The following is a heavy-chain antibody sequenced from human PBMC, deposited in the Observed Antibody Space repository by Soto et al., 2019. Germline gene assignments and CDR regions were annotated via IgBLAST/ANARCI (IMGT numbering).Heavy chain of an antibody. D-gene: IGHD6-6*01. J-gene: IGHJ5*02. V-gene: IGHV3-7*01. CDR3: ARSIAARLNWFDP. CDR2: IKQDGSEK. Sequence: EVQLVESGGGLVQPGGSLRLSCAASGFTFSSYWMSWVRQAPGKGLEWVANIKQDGSEKYYVDSVKGRFTISRDNAKNSLYLQMNRLRAEETAVYYCARSIAARLNWFDPWGQGTLVTVSS. CDR1: GFTFSSYW.